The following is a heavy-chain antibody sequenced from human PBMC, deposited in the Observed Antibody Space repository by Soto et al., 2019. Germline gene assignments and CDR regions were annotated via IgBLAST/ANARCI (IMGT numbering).Heavy chain of an antibody. Sequence: SETLSLTCTVSGGSISSGGYYWSWIRQHPGKGLEWIGYIHYSGSTYYNPSLKSRVTISVDTSKNQFSLKLSSVTAADTAVYYCARDVRGGYSYVPRFPSPSWFDPWGQGTLVTVSS. D-gene: IGHD5-18*01. CDR3: ARDVRGGYSYVPRFPSPSWFDP. J-gene: IGHJ5*02. V-gene: IGHV4-31*03. CDR2: IHYSGST. CDR1: GGSISSGGYY.